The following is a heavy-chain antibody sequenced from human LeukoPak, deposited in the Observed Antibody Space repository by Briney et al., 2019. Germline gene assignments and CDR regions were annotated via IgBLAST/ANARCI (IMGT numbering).Heavy chain of an antibody. CDR1: GFIFSSYA. V-gene: IGHV3-23*01. J-gene: IGHJ4*02. CDR3: AKDLSIAVAGCFDY. CDR2: ISGSGGST. Sequence: GGSLRLSCAASGFIFSSYAMSWVRQAPGKGLEWVSAISGSGGSTYYADSVKGRFTISRDNSKNTLYLQMNSLRAEDTAVYYCAKDLSIAVAGCFDYWGQGTLVTVSS. D-gene: IGHD6-19*01.